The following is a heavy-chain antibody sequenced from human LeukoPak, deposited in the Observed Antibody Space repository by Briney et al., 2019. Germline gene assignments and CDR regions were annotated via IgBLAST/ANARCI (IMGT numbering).Heavy chain of an antibody. V-gene: IGHV3-48*03. Sequence: GGSLRLSCAASGFTLSSYEMNWVRQAPGKGLEWVSYISTSGSTIYYADSVKGRFTISRGNAKNSLYLQMNSLRAEDTAVYYCARDGPVVTTPFDNWGQGTLVTVSS. CDR2: ISTSGSTI. J-gene: IGHJ4*02. CDR1: GFTLSSYE. D-gene: IGHD4-23*01. CDR3: ARDGPVVTTPFDN.